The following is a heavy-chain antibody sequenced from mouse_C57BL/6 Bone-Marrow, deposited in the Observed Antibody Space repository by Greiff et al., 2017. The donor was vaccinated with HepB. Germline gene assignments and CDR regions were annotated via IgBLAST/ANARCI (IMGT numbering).Heavy chain of an antibody. D-gene: IGHD1-1*01. CDR3: ARLHYGSSSYWYFDV. V-gene: IGHV5-6*01. CDR1: GFTFSSYG. Sequence: EVHLVESGGDLVKPGGSLKLSCAASGFTFSSYGMSWVRQTPDKRLEWVATISSGGSYTYYPDSVKGRFTISRDNAKNTLYLQMSSLKSEDTAMYYCARLHYGSSSYWYFDVWGTGTTVTVSS. J-gene: IGHJ1*03. CDR2: ISSGGSYT.